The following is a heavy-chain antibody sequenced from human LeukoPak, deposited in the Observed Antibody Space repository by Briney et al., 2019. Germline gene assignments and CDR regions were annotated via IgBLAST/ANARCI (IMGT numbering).Heavy chain of an antibody. CDR1: GFTFSNYW. CDR2: INSDGINT. Sequence: GGSLRLSCAAPGFTFSNYWMNWVRQAPGKGLVWVSRINSDGINTSYADSVKGRFTISRDNAKDTLNLQMNSLRAEDTAVYYCARDLGQYYDTSDNWFDPWGQGTLVTVSS. CDR3: ARDLGQYYDTSDNWFDP. V-gene: IGHV3-74*01. D-gene: IGHD3-22*01. J-gene: IGHJ5*02.